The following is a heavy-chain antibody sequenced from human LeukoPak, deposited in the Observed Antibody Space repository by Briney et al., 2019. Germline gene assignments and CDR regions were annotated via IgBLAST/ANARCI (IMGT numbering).Heavy chain of an antibody. V-gene: IGHV4-34*01. J-gene: IGHJ4*02. Sequence: PSVTLSLTCAVYGGSFSGYYWIWIRQPPGKGREWIGEINHSGSTNYNPSLKSRVTISVDTSKNQFCLKLSSVTAADTAMYYCARGRGYNSFDYWGQGTLVTVSS. D-gene: IGHD2/OR15-2a*01. CDR3: ARGRGYNSFDY. CDR2: INHSGST. CDR1: GGSFSGYY.